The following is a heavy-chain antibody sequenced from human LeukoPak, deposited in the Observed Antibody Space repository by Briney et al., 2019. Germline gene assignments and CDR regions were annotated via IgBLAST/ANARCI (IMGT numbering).Heavy chain of an antibody. CDR2: ISGSGGST. V-gene: IGHV3-23*01. Sequence: GGSLRLSCAASGFTFSSYAMSWVRQAPGKGLEWVSAISGSGGSTYYADSVKGRFTISRDNSKNTLYLQMNSLRAEDTAVYYCAPIPRAAANQDGMDVWGQGTTVTVSS. CDR1: GFTFSSYA. CDR3: APIPRAAANQDGMDV. D-gene: IGHD2-15*01. J-gene: IGHJ6*02.